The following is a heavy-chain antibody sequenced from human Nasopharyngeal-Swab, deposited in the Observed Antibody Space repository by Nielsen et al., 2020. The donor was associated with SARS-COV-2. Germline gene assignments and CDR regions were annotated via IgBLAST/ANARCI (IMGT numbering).Heavy chain of an antibody. CDR1: GFTLSDYY. Sequence: GESLKISCATSGFTLSDYYMSWIRQAPGKGLEWVSYISSSGSTIYYADSVKGRFTISRDNAKNSLYLQMNSLRAEDTAVYYRARDKEIATTNAYYYYGMDVWGQGTTVTVSS. CDR2: ISSSGSTI. CDR3: ARDKEIATTNAYYYYGMDV. D-gene: IGHD1-26*01. V-gene: IGHV3-11*04. J-gene: IGHJ6*02.